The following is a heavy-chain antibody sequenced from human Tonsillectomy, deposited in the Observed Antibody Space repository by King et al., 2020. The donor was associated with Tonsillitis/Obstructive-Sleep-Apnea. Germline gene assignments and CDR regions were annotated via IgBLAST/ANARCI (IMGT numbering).Heavy chain of an antibody. Sequence: SSGGYYWSWIRQHPGKGLEWIGYIYYSGSTYYNPSLKRRVTISVDTSKNQFSLKLSSVTAADTAVYYCARLGNWGYVILTGLAYCGQGTLVTVSS. CDR1: SSGGYY. D-gene: IGHD3-9*01. CDR2: IYYSGST. CDR3: ARLGNWGYVILTGLAY. J-gene: IGHJ4*02. V-gene: IGHV4-31*02.